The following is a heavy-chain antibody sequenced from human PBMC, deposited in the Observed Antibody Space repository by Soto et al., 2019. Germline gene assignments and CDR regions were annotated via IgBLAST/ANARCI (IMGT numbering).Heavy chain of an antibody. CDR2: IPYSGNT. J-gene: IGHJ4*02. Sequence: QVQLQESGPGLVKPSQTLSLTCTVSGDSMTTVGYYWTWIRQHPGQGLRWIGFIPYSGNTYYNSSLKGGVAIAPDTSKNQFTLKLNSVTAPDPAVYYCTRGDYWGQGTLVTVSS. CDR3: TRGDY. CDR1: GDSMTTVGYY. V-gene: IGHV4-31*03.